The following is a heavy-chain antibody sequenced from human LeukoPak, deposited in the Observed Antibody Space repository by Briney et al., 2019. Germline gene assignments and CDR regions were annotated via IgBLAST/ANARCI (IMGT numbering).Heavy chain of an antibody. V-gene: IGHV1-2*02. J-gene: IGHJ3*02. CDR3: ARDFPCSSTSCYGTDAFDI. Sequence: GASVKVSCKASGYTFTGYYMHWVRQAPGQGLEWMGWINPNSGGTNYAQKFQGRVTMTRDTSISTAYMELSRLRSDDTAVYYCARDFPCSSTSCYGTDAFDIWGQGTMVTVSS. CDR1: GYTFTGYY. CDR2: INPNSGGT. D-gene: IGHD2-2*01.